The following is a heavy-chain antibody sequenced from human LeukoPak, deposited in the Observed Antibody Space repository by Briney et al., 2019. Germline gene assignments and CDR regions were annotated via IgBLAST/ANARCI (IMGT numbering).Heavy chain of an antibody. Sequence: LSLTCAVYGGSFSGYYMSWIRQAPGKGLEWVSYISSSGSTIYYADSVEGRFTISRDNAKNSLFLQMNSLRAEDTAVYYCASPPSSIAAAGSDAFDIWGQGTMVTVSP. J-gene: IGHJ3*02. D-gene: IGHD6-13*01. V-gene: IGHV3-11*01. CDR2: ISSSGSTI. CDR1: GGSFSGYY. CDR3: ASPPSSIAAAGSDAFDI.